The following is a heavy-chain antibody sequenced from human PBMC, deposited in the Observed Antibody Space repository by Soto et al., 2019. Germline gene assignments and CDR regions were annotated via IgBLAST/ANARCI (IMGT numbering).Heavy chain of an antibody. Sequence: QVQLQESGPGLVKPSETLSLTCTVSGGSVSSGSYYWSWIRQPPGKGLEWIGYIYYSGSTNYNPSLKSRDTISVDTSKNQFSLKLSSVTAADTAVYYCARYGSGSPDYWGQGTLVTVSS. D-gene: IGHD3-10*01. J-gene: IGHJ4*02. V-gene: IGHV4-61*01. CDR2: IYYSGST. CDR3: ARYGSGSPDY. CDR1: GGSVSSGSYY.